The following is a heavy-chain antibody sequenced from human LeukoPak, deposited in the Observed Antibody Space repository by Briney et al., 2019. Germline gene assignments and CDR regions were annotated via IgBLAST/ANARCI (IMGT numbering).Heavy chain of an antibody. Sequence: GGSLRLSCAASGFTFSDYYMSWIRQTPGKGLEWVSYISSSGGTIYYADSVKGRFTISRGNAKNSLYLQMNSLRAEDTAVYYCARGPFWSGYFDDWGQGTLVTVSS. D-gene: IGHD3-3*01. CDR1: GFTFSDYY. V-gene: IGHV3-11*01. CDR3: ARGPFWSGYFDD. J-gene: IGHJ4*02. CDR2: ISSSGGTI.